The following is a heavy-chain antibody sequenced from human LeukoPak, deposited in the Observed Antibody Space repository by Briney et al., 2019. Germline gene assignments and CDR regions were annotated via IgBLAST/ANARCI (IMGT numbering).Heavy chain of an antibody. CDR3: ARDGPAQMVDFDY. V-gene: IGHV1-2*02. Sequence: ASVKVSCKASGYTFTGSGWYLYWLRQAPGQGLECVGWIHPNNGATLYAQKFQGRVAMTTDTSISTAYMELRRLRPDVTAMYYCARDGPAQMVDFDYWGQGTLVTVSS. CDR2: IHPNNGAT. D-gene: IGHD3-10*01. CDR1: GYTFTGSGWY. J-gene: IGHJ4*02.